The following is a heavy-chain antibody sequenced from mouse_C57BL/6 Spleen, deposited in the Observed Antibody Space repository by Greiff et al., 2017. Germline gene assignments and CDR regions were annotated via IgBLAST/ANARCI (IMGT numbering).Heavy chain of an antibody. V-gene: IGHV3-8*01. Sequence: EVKLMESGPGLAKPSQTLSLTCSVTGYSITSDYWNWIRKFPGNKLEYMGYISYSGSTNYNPPPKSRISLTRDTSKYLYYLQLNSVTTEDTATYCCARYDACFDVWGTGTTVTVSS. CDR1: GYSITSDY. J-gene: IGHJ1*03. CDR2: ISYSGST. CDR3: ARYDACFDV.